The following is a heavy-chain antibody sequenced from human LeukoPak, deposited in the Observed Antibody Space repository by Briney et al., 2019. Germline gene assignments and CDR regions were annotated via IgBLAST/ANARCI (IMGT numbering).Heavy chain of an antibody. CDR3: ARGPQWLQSYYYGMDV. D-gene: IGHD6-19*01. J-gene: IGHJ6*02. Sequence: SETLSLTCTVSGGSISSYYWSWIRQPPGKGLEWIGIIHYSGSTHYNPSLKSRIYITVDTSKNQFSLKLSSVTAADTAVYYCARGPQWLQSYYYGMDVWGQGTTVT. CDR2: IHYSGST. V-gene: IGHV4-59*12. CDR1: GGSISSYY.